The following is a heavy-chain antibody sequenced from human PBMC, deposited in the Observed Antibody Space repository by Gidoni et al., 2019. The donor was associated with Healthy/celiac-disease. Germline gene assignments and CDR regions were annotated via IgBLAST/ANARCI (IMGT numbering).Heavy chain of an antibody. V-gene: IGHV3-23*01. J-gene: IGHJ4*02. Sequence: EVQLLESGGGLVQHGGSLRLPCAATGFTFRSSSMSRFRQAPGEGGGWVRQGAGKGLEWVSAISGSGGSRYYADSVKGRFTISRDNSKNTLYLQMNSLRAEDTAVYYCAKGPPTKRDCSSTSCYFYWGQGTLVTVSS. CDR3: AKGPPTKRDCSSTSCYFY. D-gene: IGHD2-2*01. CDR1: GFTFRSSS. CDR2: ISGSGGSR.